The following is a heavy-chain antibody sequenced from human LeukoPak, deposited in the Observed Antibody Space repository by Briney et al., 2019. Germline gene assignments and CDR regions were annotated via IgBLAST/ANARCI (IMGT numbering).Heavy chain of an antibody. J-gene: IGHJ6*04. V-gene: IGHV1-69*06. CDR3: ARCSGSYYYYYGMDV. Sequence: SVKVSCKASGGTFSTYAISWVRQAPGQGLEWMGGIIPIFDTANYAQKFQGRVTITADKSTSTAYMELSSLRSEDTAVYYCARCSGSYYYYYGMDVWGKGTTVTVSS. CDR1: GGTFSTYA. CDR2: IIPIFDTA. D-gene: IGHD3-10*01.